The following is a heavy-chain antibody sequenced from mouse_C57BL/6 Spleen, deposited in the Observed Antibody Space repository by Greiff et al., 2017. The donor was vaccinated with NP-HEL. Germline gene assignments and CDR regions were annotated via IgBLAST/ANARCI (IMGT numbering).Heavy chain of an antibody. D-gene: IGHD1-1*01. Sequence: EVKLVESGPGLVKPSQSLSLTCSVTGYSITSGYYWNWIRQFPGNKLEWMGYISYDGSNNYNPSLKNRISITRDTSKNQFFLKLNSVTTEDTATYYCARNLPYGSRTDYAMDYWGQGTSVTVSS. CDR3: ARNLPYGSRTDYAMDY. CDR2: ISYDGSN. V-gene: IGHV3-6*01. CDR1: GYSITSGYY. J-gene: IGHJ4*01.